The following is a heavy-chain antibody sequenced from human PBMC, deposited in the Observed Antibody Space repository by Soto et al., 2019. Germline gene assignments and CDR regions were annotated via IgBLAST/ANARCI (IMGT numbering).Heavy chain of an antibody. V-gene: IGHV4-4*02. D-gene: IGHD3-9*01. CDR3: ASYYDILTGYYPVGWFDP. CDR1: GGSISSSNW. J-gene: IGHJ5*02. CDR2: IYHSGST. Sequence: QVQLQESGPGLVKPSGTLSLTCAVSGGSISSSNWWSWVRQPPGKGLEWIGEIYHSGSTNYNPSLKSRVTISVDKSKIQFSLKLSSVTAADTAVYYCASYYDILTGYYPVGWFDPWGQGTLVTVSS.